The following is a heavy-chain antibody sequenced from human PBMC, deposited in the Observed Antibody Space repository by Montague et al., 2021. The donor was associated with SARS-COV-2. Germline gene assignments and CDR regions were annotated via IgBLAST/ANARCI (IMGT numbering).Heavy chain of an antibody. CDR2: IYYSGST. V-gene: IGHV4-59*08. J-gene: IGHJ5*02. Sequence: ETLSLTCTVSGGAMSSYYWSWIRQPPGKGLEWIGYIYYSGSTNYNPSLKSRVTISVDTSKNQFSLKLSSVTAADTAAYYCARHRCSSGRHRCGFDPWGQGTLVTVSS. D-gene: IGHD2-2*01. CDR3: ARHRCSSGRHRCGFDP. CDR1: GGAMSSYY.